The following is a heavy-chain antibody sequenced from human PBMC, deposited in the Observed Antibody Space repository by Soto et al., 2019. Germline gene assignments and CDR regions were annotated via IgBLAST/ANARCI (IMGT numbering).Heavy chain of an antibody. D-gene: IGHD2-2*01. J-gene: IGHJ6*04. V-gene: IGHV3-30*18. CDR1: TFTFSSYG. Sequence: GGSLRLSCAASTFTFSSYGMHWVRQAPGKGLEWVALISYDGSNEYYADSVKGRFTISRDNSKNTLYLQMNSLRAEDTAVYYCAQEQGQYCSVTSCYGYYDVDVWGKGTTVNVSS. CDR3: AQEQGQYCSVTSCYGYYDVDV. CDR2: ISYDGSNE.